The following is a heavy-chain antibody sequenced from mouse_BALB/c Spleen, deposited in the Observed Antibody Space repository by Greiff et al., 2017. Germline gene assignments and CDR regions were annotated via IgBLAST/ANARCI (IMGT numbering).Heavy chain of an antibody. CDR2: INPSSGYT. D-gene: IGHD2-4*01. Sequence: VQLQQSGAELARPGASVKMSCKASGYTFTSYTMHWVQQRPGQGLEWIGYINPSSGYTNYNQKFKDKATLTADKSSSTAYMQLSSLTSEDSAVYYCARFGKILDYDDGGYAMDYWGQGTSVTVSA. CDR3: ARFGKILDYDDGGYAMDY. J-gene: IGHJ4*01. V-gene: IGHV1-4*01. CDR1: GYTFTSYT.